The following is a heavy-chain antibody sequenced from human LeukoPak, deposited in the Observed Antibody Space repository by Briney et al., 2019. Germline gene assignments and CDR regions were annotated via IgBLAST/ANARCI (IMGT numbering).Heavy chain of an antibody. CDR1: GGSISSGSYY. CDR2: IYTSGST. CDR3: ARGLSNSRRTLLGLDY. Sequence: SETLSLTCTVSGGSISSGSYYWSWIRQPAGKGLEWIGRIYTSGSTNYNPSLKSRVTISVDTSKNQFSLKLSSVTAADTAVYYCARGLSNSRRTLLGLDYWGQGTLVTVPS. D-gene: IGHD3-16*01. V-gene: IGHV4-61*02. J-gene: IGHJ4*02.